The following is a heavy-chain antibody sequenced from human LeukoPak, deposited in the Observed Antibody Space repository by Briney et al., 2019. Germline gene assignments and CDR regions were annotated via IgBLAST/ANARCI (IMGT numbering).Heavy chain of an antibody. D-gene: IGHD3-22*01. CDR1: GFTFSSYW. Sequence: GGSLTLSCAPSGFTFSSYWMHRPRKAQGKSLACISRINSDGSSTSYADSVKGRFTISRDNAKNTLYLQMNSLRAEDTAVYYCARWAPLAYYEGFDPWGQGTLVTVSS. J-gene: IGHJ5*02. V-gene: IGHV3-74*01. CDR2: INSDGSST. CDR3: ARWAPLAYYEGFDP.